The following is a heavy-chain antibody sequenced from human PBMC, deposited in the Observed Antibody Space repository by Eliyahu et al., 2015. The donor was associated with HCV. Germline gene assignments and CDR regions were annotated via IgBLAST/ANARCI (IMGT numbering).Heavy chain of an antibody. CDR3: ARDIKWLGGLDV. V-gene: IGHV3-30*04. Sequence: QVQLVESGGSVVQPGRSLRLSCXASGXTLGSYAMSWVRQAPGKGLQWVALIPYDGINKYYPDSVKGRFTISRDNSKNTLYLQMNSLRTEDTAIYYCARDIKWLGGLDVWGQGTTVTVSS. D-gene: IGHD5-24*01. CDR2: IPYDGINK. CDR1: GXTLGSYA. J-gene: IGHJ6*02.